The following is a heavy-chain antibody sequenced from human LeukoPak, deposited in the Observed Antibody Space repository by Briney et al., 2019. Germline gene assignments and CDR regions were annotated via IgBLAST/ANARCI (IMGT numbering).Heavy chain of an antibody. CDR3: ARRRGDQEFYYFDN. Sequence: GGSLRLSCAASGFTFSTYPMHWVRQAPGKGLEYVAAITSNGNSAYYADSVKGRFTISRDNSKNTLYLQMGSLRAEDMAVYYCARRRGDQEFYYFDNWGQGTLVTVSS. J-gene: IGHJ4*02. V-gene: IGHV3-64*02. D-gene: IGHD4-17*01. CDR1: GFTFSTYP. CDR2: ITSNGNSA.